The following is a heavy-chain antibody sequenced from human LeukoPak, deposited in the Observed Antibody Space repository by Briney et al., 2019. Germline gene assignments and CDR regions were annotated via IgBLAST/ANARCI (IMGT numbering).Heavy chain of an antibody. D-gene: IGHD3-10*01. CDR1: GGSISSGGYY. CDR3: ARGSTMVRGVPALDY. V-gene: IGHV4-61*08. CDR2: IYYSGST. J-gene: IGHJ4*02. Sequence: PSETLSLTCTVSGGSISSGGYYWSWIRQPPGKGLEWIGYIYYSGSTNYNPSLKSRVTISVDTSKNQFSLKLSSVTAADTAVYYCARGSTMVRGVPALDYWGQGTLVTVSS.